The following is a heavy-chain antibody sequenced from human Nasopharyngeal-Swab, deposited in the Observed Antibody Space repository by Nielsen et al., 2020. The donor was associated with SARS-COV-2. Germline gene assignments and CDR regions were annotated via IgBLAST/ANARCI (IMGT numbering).Heavy chain of an antibody. V-gene: IGHV4-39*07. CDR2: INHSGST. J-gene: IGHJ4*02. D-gene: IGHD6-13*01. CDR1: GDSISSTSYY. CDR3: ARAGIQDSSSWYDY. Sequence: SETLSLTCTVSGDSISSTSYYWGWIRQPPGKGLEWIGEINHSGSTNYNPSLKSRVTISVDTSKNQFSLKLSSVTAADTAVYYCARAGIQDSSSWYDYWGQGTLVTVSS.